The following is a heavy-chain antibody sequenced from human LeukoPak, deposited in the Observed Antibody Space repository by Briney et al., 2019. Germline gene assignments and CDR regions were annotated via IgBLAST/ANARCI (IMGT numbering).Heavy chain of an antibody. D-gene: IGHD1-7*01. V-gene: IGHV4-4*07. CDR3: AKEGGTGTRFDY. CDR2: MYTSGNT. J-gene: IGHJ4*02. Sequence: SETLSLTCTVSGASISHKYCNWIRQPAGKGLEWIGRMYTSGNTNYNPSLKSRVTMSLDTSENQFSLKLSSVTAADTAVYYCAKEGGTGTRFDYWGQGTLVTVSS. CDR1: GASISHKY.